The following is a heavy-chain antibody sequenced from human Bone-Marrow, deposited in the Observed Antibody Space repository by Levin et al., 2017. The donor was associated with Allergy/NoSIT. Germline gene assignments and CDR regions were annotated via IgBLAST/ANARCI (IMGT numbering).Heavy chain of an antibody. CDR3: ARRMFFGVVGRHYYYGLDV. D-gene: IGHD3-3*01. J-gene: IGHJ6*02. V-gene: IGHV1-8*01. Sequence: ASVKVSCRASEYTFTNYEINWVRQATGQGLEWMGWMNPNSGNAGYVQKFQGRVSMTRNTSTSTAYMELSSLRSEDTGVYYCARRMFFGVVGRHYYYGLDVWGQGTTVTVSS. CDR1: EYTFTNYE. CDR2: MNPNSGNA.